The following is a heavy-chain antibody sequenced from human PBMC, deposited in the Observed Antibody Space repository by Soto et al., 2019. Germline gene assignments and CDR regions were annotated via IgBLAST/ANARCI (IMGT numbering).Heavy chain of an antibody. Sequence: PGESLKISCKTSGYSFSSYWIIWVRQMPGKGLEWMGRIDPSDSYTSYSPSFQGHVTISAXXXIXXXYXQXXXLXASDTAMCYCAEPVTDANWFDPWGQALLVTVPS. J-gene: IGHJ5*02. CDR2: IDPSDSYT. D-gene: IGHD2-21*02. V-gene: IGHV5-10-1*01. CDR3: AEPVTDANWFDP. CDR1: GYSFSSYW.